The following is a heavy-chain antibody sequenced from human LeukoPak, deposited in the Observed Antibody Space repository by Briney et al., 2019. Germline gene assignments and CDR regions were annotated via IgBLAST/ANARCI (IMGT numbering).Heavy chain of an antibody. CDR2: ISSSSSSI. V-gene: IGHV3-21*03. J-gene: IGHJ4*02. CDR3: TRDPGASGHTDYFDH. Sequence: GGSLRLSCAASGLTFSTYTMNWVRQAPGKGLEWVSSISSSSSSIYYADSVKGRFTISRDNAKNSLYLQMNSLKTEDTAVYFCTRDPGASGHTDYFDHWGQGTLVSVSS. D-gene: IGHD2-15*01. CDR1: GLTFSTYT.